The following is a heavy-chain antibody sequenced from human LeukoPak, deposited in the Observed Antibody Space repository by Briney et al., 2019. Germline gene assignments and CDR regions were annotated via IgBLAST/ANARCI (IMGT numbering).Heavy chain of an antibody. D-gene: IGHD2-21*02. J-gene: IGHJ4*02. Sequence: GGSLRLSCAASGFTFSSYSMNWVRQAPGKGLEWVSAISGSGGSTYYADSVKGRFTISRDNSKNTLYLQMNSLRAEDTAVYYCAKNLHLAYCGGDCYPGADYWGQGTLVTVSS. CDR1: GFTFSSYS. V-gene: IGHV3-23*01. CDR2: ISGSGGST. CDR3: AKNLHLAYCGGDCYPGADY.